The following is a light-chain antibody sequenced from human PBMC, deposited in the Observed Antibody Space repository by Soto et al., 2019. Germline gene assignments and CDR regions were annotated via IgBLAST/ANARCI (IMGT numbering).Light chain of an antibody. CDR2: DNN. V-gene: IGLV1-51*01. CDR1: RSNIGINY. Sequence: QSVLTQPPSVSAAPGQRVTISCSGSRSNIGINYVSWYQQLPGTAPKLLIYDNNKRPSGIRGRFSGSKSGTSATLGITGLQTGDEADYYCGTWDTSLSVEVFGGGTRLTVL. J-gene: IGLJ3*02. CDR3: GTWDTSLSVEV.